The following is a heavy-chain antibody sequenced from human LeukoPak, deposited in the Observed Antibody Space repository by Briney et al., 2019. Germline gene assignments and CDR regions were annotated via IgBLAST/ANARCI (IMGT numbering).Heavy chain of an antibody. D-gene: IGHD3-22*01. CDR3: ASARYYYDSSGYYYSGLDAFDV. CDR2: INRNSGGT. CDR1: GYTFTGYY. Sequence: ASVKVSCKASGYTFTGYYMHWVRQAPGQGLEWMGWINRNSGGTNYAQKFQGRVTMTRDTSISTAYMELSRLRSDDTAVYYCASARYYYDSSGYYYSGLDAFDVWGQGTMVTVSS. J-gene: IGHJ3*01. V-gene: IGHV1-2*02.